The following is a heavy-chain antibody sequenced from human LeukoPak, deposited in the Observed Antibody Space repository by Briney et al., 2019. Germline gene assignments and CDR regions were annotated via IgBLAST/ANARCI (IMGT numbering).Heavy chain of an antibody. V-gene: IGHV3-53*01. CDR1: GLSFSSFW. CDR2: IYSGGST. CDR3: ARVLGVPDDY. Sequence: PGGSLRLSCVTSGLSFSSFWMNWVRQAPGKGLEWVSVIYSGGSTYYADSVKGRFTISRDNSKNTLYLQMNSLRAEDTAVYYCARVLGVPDDYWGQGTLVTVSS. D-gene: IGHD3-16*01. J-gene: IGHJ4*02.